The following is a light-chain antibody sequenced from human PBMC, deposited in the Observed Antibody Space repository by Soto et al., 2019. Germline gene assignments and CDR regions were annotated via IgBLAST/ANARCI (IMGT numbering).Light chain of an antibody. CDR3: QQFGASLTWT. CDR1: QSVSSN. V-gene: IGKV3-15*01. Sequence: EIVMTQSPATLSVSPGERATLSCRASQSVSSNLAWYQQKPGQAPRLLIYGASTRATGIPARFSGSGSGTGFTLTISRLEPEDFAVYYCQQFGASLTWTFGQGTKV. J-gene: IGKJ1*01. CDR2: GAS.